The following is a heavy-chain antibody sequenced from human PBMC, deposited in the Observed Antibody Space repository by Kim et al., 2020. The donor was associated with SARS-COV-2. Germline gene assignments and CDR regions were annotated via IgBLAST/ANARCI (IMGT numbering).Heavy chain of an antibody. D-gene: IGHD6-19*01. J-gene: IGHJ2*01. Sequence: ASVKVSCKVSGYTLTELSMHWVRQAPGKGLEWMGGFDPEDGETIYAQKFQGRVTMTEDTSTDTAYMELSSLRSEDTAVYYCATLPLYSSGWSGWYFDLWGRGTLVTVSS. CDR1: GYTLTELS. CDR2: FDPEDGET. V-gene: IGHV1-24*01. CDR3: ATLPLYSSGWSGWYFDL.